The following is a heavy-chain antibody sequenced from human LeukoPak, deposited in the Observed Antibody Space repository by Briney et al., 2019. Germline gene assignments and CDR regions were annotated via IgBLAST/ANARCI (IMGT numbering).Heavy chain of an antibody. CDR3: AREVAVAAFDI. D-gene: IGHD6-19*01. V-gene: IGHV3-74*01. CDR2: INSDGSST. CDR1: GFTFSSYE. J-gene: IGHJ3*02. Sequence: GGSLRLSCAASGFTFSSYEMNWVRQAPGKGLVWVSRINSDGSSTSYADSVKGRFTISRDNAKNTLYLQMNSLRAEDTAVYYCAREVAVAAFDIWGQGTMVTVSS.